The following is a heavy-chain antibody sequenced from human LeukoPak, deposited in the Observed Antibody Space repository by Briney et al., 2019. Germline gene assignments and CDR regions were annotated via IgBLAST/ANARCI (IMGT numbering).Heavy chain of an antibody. Sequence: GGSLRLSCTASGFTFSDYYMNWIRQAPGKGLEWVSYISDSGSTIYYADSVKGRFIISRDNAKNSLYLQMNSLRAEDTAVYYCARAGVGYCSGTSCYDCWGQGTLDTVSS. CDR2: ISDSGSTI. CDR3: ARAGVGYCSGTSCYDC. CDR1: GFTFSDYY. J-gene: IGHJ4*02. D-gene: IGHD2-2*01. V-gene: IGHV3-11*01.